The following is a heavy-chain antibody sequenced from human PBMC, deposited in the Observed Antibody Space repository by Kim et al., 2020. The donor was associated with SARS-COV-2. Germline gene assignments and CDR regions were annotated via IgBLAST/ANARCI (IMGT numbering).Heavy chain of an antibody. CDR1: GFNFRIYA. CDR2: FSGNGGTT. J-gene: IGHJ3*02. CDR3: VKGRGSWYGDFFDM. Sequence: GGSLRLSCAASGFNFRIYAMSWVRQAPGEGLEWISGFSGNGGTTYYATSVDGRFTISRDDSKDTLYLQMNSLSAEDTALYYCVKGRGSWYGDFFDMWGQGTMVTVSS. D-gene: IGHD6-13*01. V-gene: IGHV3-23*01.